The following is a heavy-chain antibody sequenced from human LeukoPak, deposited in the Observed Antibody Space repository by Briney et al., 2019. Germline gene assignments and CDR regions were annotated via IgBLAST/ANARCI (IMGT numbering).Heavy chain of an antibody. D-gene: IGHD3-22*01. V-gene: IGHV1-8*01. CDR3: ARDLFAGYDSSGYPDY. CDR2: MNPNSGST. J-gene: IGHJ4*02. CDR1: GDSFIIYD. Sequence: GASVKVSCKASGDSFIIYDINWVRQATGQGLEWMGWMNPNSGSTGYAQKFQGRVTMTRNTSISTAYMELTNLRSEDTAVYYCARDLFAGYDSSGYPDYWGQGTLVTVSS.